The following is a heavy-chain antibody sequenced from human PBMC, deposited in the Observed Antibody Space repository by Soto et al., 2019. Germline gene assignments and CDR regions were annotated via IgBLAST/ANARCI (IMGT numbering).Heavy chain of an antibody. Sequence: EVQLVESGGGLVKPGGSLRLSCVVSGFTFSSYSMNWVRQAPGKGLEWVSSISSSSSYIHNADSGKGRFTISRDNAKNSVYLQMTRLRAEDTAVYYCARCQYADYYYMDVWGKGTTVTVSS. D-gene: IGHD2-2*01. CDR2: ISSSSSYI. V-gene: IGHV3-21*01. CDR3: ARCQYADYYYMDV. J-gene: IGHJ6*03. CDR1: GFTFSSYS.